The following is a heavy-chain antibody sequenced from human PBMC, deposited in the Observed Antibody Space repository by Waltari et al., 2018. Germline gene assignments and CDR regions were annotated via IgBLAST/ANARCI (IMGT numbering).Heavy chain of an antibody. CDR1: GFTFSNYG. D-gene: IGHD2-15*01. CDR3: ARTRDEDCGGGSCYDRWFDP. V-gene: IGHV3-48*01. Sequence: EVQLVESGGALVQPGGSLRRSCAASGFTFSNYGMNWVRPCPGKGLEWVAYISRSGSSVYSADSGKGRFTISRDNAKNSLYLQMNSLRPEDTALYYCARTRDEDCGGGSCYDRWFDPWGQGTQVTVSS. J-gene: IGHJ5*02. CDR2: ISRSGSSV.